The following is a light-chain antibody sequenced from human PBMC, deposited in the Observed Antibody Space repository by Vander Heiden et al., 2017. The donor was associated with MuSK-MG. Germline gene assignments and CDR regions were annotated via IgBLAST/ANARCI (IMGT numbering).Light chain of an antibody. CDR1: QSISSY. Sequence: DIQMTQSTSSLSASVGDRVTITCRASQSISSYLNWYQQKPGKAPKLLIYAASSLQSGVPSRFSGSGSGTDFTLTISRLQPEDFATYYCQQCDSTPNTFGQGTQLEIK. CDR2: AAS. V-gene: IGKV1-39*01. J-gene: IGKJ5*01. CDR3: QQCDSTPNT.